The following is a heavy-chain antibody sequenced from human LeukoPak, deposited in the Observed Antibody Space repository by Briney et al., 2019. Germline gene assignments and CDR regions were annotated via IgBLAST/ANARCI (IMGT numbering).Heavy chain of an antibody. Sequence: ASVKVSCKASGGTFSSYAISWVRQAPGQGLDWMGGIIPIFGTANYAQKFQGRVTITTDESTSTAYMELSSLRSEDTAVYYCARDPYGSGSYESAYYFDYWGQGTLVTVSS. CDR3: ARDPYGSGSYESAYYFDY. CDR2: IIPIFGTA. V-gene: IGHV1-69*05. CDR1: GGTFSSYA. J-gene: IGHJ4*02. D-gene: IGHD3-10*01.